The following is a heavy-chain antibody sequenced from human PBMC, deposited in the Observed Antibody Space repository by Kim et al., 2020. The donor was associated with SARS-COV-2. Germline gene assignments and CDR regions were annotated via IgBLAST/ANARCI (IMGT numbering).Heavy chain of an antibody. CDR3: ARVGAFDSSGYDY. J-gene: IGHJ4*02. D-gene: IGHD3-22*01. Sequence: PSSNSRGTISVDTAKNQFSLKLSSVTAADTAVYYCARVGAFDSSGYDYWGQGTLVTVSS. V-gene: IGHV4-59*01.